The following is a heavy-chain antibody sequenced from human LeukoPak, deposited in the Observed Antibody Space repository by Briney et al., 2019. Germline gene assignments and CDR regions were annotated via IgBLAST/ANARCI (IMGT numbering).Heavy chain of an antibody. CDR2: FIPIFGTA. CDR1: GGTVSSYA. Sequence: SVNVACKASGGTVSSYAIIWERQAPRPGRERMGEFIPIFGTANYAQKLQGRVRITSDESTSTDYMELSSLRSEDTAVYYCARYGYSYGQGDFDYWGQGTLVTVSS. D-gene: IGHD5-18*01. V-gene: IGHV1-69*13. CDR3: ARYGYSYGQGDFDY. J-gene: IGHJ4*02.